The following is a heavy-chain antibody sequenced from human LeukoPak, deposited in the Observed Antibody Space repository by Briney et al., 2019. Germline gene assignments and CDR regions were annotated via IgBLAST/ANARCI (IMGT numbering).Heavy chain of an antibody. D-gene: IGHD4-23*01. CDR3: ARDPNYGGNLYYFDY. J-gene: IGHJ4*02. Sequence: PSETLSLTCTVSGGSISSYYWSWIRQPPGEGLEWIAYFYASGSTNYNPSLKSRVTISVDASKNQFSLKLSSVTAADTAVYYCARDPNYGGNLYYFDYWGQGTLVTVSS. V-gene: IGHV4-59*01. CDR2: FYASGST. CDR1: GGSISSYY.